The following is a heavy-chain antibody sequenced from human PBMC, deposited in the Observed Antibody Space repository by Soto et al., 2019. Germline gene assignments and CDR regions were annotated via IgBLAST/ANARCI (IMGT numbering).Heavy chain of an antibody. CDR2: ISGSGGST. CDR1: GFTFSSYA. V-gene: IGHV3-23*01. D-gene: IGHD3-3*01. J-gene: IGHJ5*02. CDR3: AKELIGETRFLEGYNWFDP. Sequence: GGSLRLSCAASGFTFSSYAMSWVRQAPLKGLEWVSGISGSGGSTYYADSVKGRFTISRDNSKNTLYLQMNSLRAEDTAVYYCAKELIGETRFLEGYNWFDPWGQGTLVTVSS.